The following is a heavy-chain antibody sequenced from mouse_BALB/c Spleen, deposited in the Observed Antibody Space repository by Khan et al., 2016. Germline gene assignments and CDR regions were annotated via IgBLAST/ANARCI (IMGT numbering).Heavy chain of an antibody. CDR3: ARYDYDRGYFDY. Sequence: QLEESGPGLVKPSQSLSLTCTVTGYSITSDYAWNWIRQFPGNKLEWMGYISCSGSTSYNPSLKSRISITRDTSKNQFFLQLNSVTTEDTATYYCARYDYDRGYFDYWGQGTTLTVSS. D-gene: IGHD2-4*01. V-gene: IGHV3-2*02. CDR2: ISCSGST. CDR1: GYSITSDYA. J-gene: IGHJ2*01.